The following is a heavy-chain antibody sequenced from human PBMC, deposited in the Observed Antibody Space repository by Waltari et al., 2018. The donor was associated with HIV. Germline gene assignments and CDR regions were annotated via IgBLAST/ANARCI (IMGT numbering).Heavy chain of an antibody. Sequence: QVQLQQWGAGLLKPPETLSVICTVSGGSLGTYYWNLVRHFPGKVLEWIGEINRSGGTTYKPSLKGRVTISRDWSKNLFSLKLTSVTAADTALYYCAGIVHRASYSMDVWGQGTTVTVSS. CDR1: GGSLGTYY. CDR3: AGIVHRASYSMDV. J-gene: IGHJ6*02. D-gene: IGHD2-21*01. CDR2: INRSGGT. V-gene: IGHV4-34*02.